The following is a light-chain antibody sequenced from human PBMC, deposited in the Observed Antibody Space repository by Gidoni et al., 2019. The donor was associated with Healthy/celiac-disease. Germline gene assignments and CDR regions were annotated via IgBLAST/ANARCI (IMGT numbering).Light chain of an antibody. V-gene: IGKV1-6*01. Sequence: AIQMAQSPPSLSASVGDRVTITCRASQGIRNDLGWYQQKPGKAPKLLIYAASSLQSGVPSRFSGSGSGTDFTLTISSLQPEDFATYYCLQDYNYPRTFGQGTKLEIK. CDR1: QGIRND. J-gene: IGKJ2*01. CDR3: LQDYNYPRT. CDR2: AAS.